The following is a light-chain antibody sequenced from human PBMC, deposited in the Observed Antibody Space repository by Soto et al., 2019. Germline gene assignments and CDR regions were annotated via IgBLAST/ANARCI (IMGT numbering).Light chain of an antibody. J-gene: IGKJ1*01. CDR1: QSVSSN. V-gene: IGKV3-20*01. CDR3: QQYGSSPRT. CDR2: GAS. Sequence: TQSPTTLSVSPGERATLSCRASQSVSSNLAWYQQKPGQAPRLLIYGASNRATGIPDRFSGSGSGTDFTLTISRLEPEDFAVYYCQQYGSSPRTFGQGTKVDI.